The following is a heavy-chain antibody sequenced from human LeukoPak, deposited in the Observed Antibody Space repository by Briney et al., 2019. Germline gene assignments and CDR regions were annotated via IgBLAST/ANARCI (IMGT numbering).Heavy chain of an antibody. CDR3: ASRSLGGYYYYYMDV. J-gene: IGHJ6*03. CDR1: GYSISSGYY. D-gene: IGHD4-23*01. CDR2: IYHSGST. V-gene: IGHV4-38-2*02. Sequence: PSETLSLTCTVSGYSISSGYYWGWIRQPPEKGLEWIGSIYHSGSTYYNPSLKSRVTISVDTSKNQFSLKLSSVTAADTAVYYCASRSLGGYYYYYMDVWGKGTTVTVSS.